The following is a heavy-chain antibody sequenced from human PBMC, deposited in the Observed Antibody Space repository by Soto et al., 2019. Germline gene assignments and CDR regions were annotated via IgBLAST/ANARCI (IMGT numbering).Heavy chain of an antibody. CDR2: INPKSGDT. D-gene: IGHD3-10*01. Sequence: QVQLVQSGAEVKKPGASVKVSCKASGYTFSGYYIHWLRQAPGQGLEWMGYINPKSGDTKYAQKFQGWVTMTSDTSISTAYMELSSQRSDDTAVYSGARDGIMVLGRYFDYWGQGTLVIVSS. CDR1: GYTFSGYY. J-gene: IGHJ4*02. V-gene: IGHV1-2*04. CDR3: ARDGIMVLGRYFDY.